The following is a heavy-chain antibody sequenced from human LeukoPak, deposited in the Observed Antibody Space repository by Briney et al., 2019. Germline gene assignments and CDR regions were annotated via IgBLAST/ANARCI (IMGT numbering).Heavy chain of an antibody. CDR3: AKGREVGDYFDY. CDR1: GFTFSSYA. V-gene: IGHV3-23*01. Sequence: GGSLRLSCAASGFTFSSYAMTWVRQAPGKGLEWVSAISGSGGSTYYADSVKGRFTISRDNSKNTLYLQMNSLRAEDTAVYYCAKGREVGDYFDYWGQGTLVTVSS. J-gene: IGHJ4*02. CDR2: ISGSGGST. D-gene: IGHD5-24*01.